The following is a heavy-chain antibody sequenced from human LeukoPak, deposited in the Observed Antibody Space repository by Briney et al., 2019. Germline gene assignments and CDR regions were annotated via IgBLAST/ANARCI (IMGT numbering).Heavy chain of an antibody. CDR2: IYSDGSKQ. J-gene: IGHJ4*02. CDR3: ARVVRSGYFGY. D-gene: IGHD3-22*01. V-gene: IGHV3-33*01. CDR1: GFIFNNYG. Sequence: GGSLRLSCAASGFIFNNYGMHWVRQAPGKGLEWVAVIYSDGSKQNYADSVKGRFTISRDDSKNTVYLQMNSLRAEDTSVYYCARVVRSGYFGYWGQGTLVTVSS.